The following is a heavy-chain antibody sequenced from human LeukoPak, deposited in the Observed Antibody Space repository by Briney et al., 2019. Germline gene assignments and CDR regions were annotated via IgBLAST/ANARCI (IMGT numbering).Heavy chain of an antibody. Sequence: GSSVKVSCKASGGTFSSYTISWVRQAPGQGLEWMGRIIPILGIANYAQKFQDRITITADKSTSTAYMELSSLRSEDTAVYYCAVTSDSSSWPLLDYSGQGTLVTVSS. CDR3: AVTSDSSSWPLLDY. V-gene: IGHV1-69*02. CDR1: GGTFSSYT. D-gene: IGHD6-13*01. J-gene: IGHJ4*02. CDR2: IIPILGIA.